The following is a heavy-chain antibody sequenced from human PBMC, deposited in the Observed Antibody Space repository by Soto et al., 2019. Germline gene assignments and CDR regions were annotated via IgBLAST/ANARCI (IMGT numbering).Heavy chain of an antibody. J-gene: IGHJ4*02. CDR1: GDTYSSCE. CDR2: IVPVYGTA. V-gene: IGHV1-69*12. CDR3: ASEAAPDSSGWHY. Sequence: QVQLVQSGAEVKKSGSSVKVSCKASGDTYSSCEINWVRQAPGLGLEWMGGIVPVYGTANYAPKFQGRVTLIADVSTGTTYMELSSLRSEDTAVYFCASEAAPDSSGWHYWGQGTLVTVSS. D-gene: IGHD6-19*01.